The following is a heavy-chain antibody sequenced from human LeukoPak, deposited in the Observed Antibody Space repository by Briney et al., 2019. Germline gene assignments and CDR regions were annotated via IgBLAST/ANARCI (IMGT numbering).Heavy chain of an antibody. CDR3: TTDPAYCGGDCYSPFDY. Sequence: QPGGSLRLSCAASGFTFSDYYMSWVRQAPGKGLEWVSGISGSGGTTYYADSVKGRFTISRDNSKNTVYLQMNSLKTEDTAVYYCTTDPAYCGGDCYSPFDYWGQGTLVTVSS. CDR2: ISGSGGTT. V-gene: IGHV3-23*01. CDR1: GFTFSDYY. J-gene: IGHJ4*02. D-gene: IGHD2-21*02.